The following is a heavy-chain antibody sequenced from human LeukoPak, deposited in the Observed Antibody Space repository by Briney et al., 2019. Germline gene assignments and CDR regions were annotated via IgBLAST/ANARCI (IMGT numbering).Heavy chain of an antibody. J-gene: IGHJ6*03. CDR2: IYTSGST. V-gene: IGHV4-4*07. Sequence: SETLSLTCTVYGGSICSYYWMWLPQPAGEALEWIVHIYTSGSTNYNPSLKSRVTMTVDTSKNQFSLKLSSVTAADTAVYYCARAVGAGSFQTYNYYRDVWGKGTTVTISS. CDR3: ARAVGAGSFQTYNYYRDV. CDR1: GGSICSYY. D-gene: IGHD3-10*01.